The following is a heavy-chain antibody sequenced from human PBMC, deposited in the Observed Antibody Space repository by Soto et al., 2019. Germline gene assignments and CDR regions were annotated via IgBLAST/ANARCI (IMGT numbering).Heavy chain of an antibody. CDR1: GYTFTSYD. Sequence: QVQLVQSGAEVKKPGASVKVSCKASGYTFTSYDINWVRQATGQGLEWMGWMNPNSGNTGYAQKFQGRVTRPRNTSKSTAYMELSSLRSEATAVYYCGRGITIFGVVTPRGGGGQGTLVTVSS. CDR3: GRGITIFGVVTPRGG. V-gene: IGHV1-8*01. J-gene: IGHJ4*02. CDR2: MNPNSGNT. D-gene: IGHD3-3*01.